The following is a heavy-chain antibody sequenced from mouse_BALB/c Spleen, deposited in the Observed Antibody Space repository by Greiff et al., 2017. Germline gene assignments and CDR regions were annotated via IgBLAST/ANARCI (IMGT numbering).Heavy chain of an antibody. D-gene: IGHD1-1*01. Sequence: DVQLQESGAELVRSGASVKLSCTASGFNIKDYYMHWVKQRPEQGLEWIGWIDPENGDTEYAPKFQGKATMTADTSSNTAYLQLSSLTSEDTAVYYCNAYYYGSPWFAYWGQGTLVTVSA. CDR3: NAYYYGSPWFAY. J-gene: IGHJ3*01. CDR2: IDPENGDT. V-gene: IGHV14-4*02. CDR1: GFNIKDYY.